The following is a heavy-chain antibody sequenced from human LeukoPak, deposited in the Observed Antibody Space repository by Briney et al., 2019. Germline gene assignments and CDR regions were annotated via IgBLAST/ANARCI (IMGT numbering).Heavy chain of an antibody. Sequence: SETLSLTCTVSGDSISTSNSYWGWIRQPPGKGLEWIGSIYYSGSTYYNPSLKSRVTISVDTSKNQFSLKLSSVTAADTAVYYCARQRLVPYYYYYYMDVWGKGTTVTISS. CDR2: IYYSGST. CDR1: GDSISTSNSY. CDR3: ARQRLVPYYYYYYMDV. D-gene: IGHD3-9*01. J-gene: IGHJ6*03. V-gene: IGHV4-39*01.